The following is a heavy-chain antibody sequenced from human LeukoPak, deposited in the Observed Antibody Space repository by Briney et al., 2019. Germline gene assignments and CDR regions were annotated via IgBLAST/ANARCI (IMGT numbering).Heavy chain of an antibody. V-gene: IGHV1-18*04. CDR3: ARDPSNTSGWKTWFDP. D-gene: IGHD6-19*01. CDR1: GYTFNSHG. J-gene: IGHJ5*02. Sequence: ASVKVSCKAFGYTFNSHGISWVRQAPGQGLEWMGWTSAYNGDTNYAQKFQGRVTLTTDRTTSTAYLELRSLRSDDTAVYYCARDPSNTSGWKTWFDPWGQGTLVTVSS. CDR2: TSAYNGDT.